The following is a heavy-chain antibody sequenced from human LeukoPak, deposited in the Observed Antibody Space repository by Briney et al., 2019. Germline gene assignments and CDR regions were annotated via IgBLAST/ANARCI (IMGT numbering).Heavy chain of an antibody. CDR3: ARGFEVSGIYYGMDV. CDR1: GYTFTSYG. J-gene: IGHJ6*02. Sequence: EASVKVSCKASGYTFTSYGISWVRQAPGQGLEWMGWISAYNGNTNYAQKLQGRVTMTTDTSTSTAYMELRSLGSDDTAVYYCARGFEVSGIYYGMDVWGQGTTVTVSS. D-gene: IGHD3-10*01. V-gene: IGHV1-18*01. CDR2: ISAYNGNT.